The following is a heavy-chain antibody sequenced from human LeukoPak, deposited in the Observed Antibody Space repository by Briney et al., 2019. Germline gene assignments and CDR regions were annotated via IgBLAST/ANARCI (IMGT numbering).Heavy chain of an antibody. CDR3: ARGLDSGSYQPFDY. J-gene: IGHJ4*02. Sequence: GASVNVSCKASGYTFTGYYMHWVRQAPGQGLEWMGWINPNSGGTNYAQKFQGRVTMTRDTSISTAYMELSRLRSDDTAVYYCARGLDSGSYQPFDYWGQGTLVTVSS. D-gene: IGHD1-26*01. CDR1: GYTFTGYY. V-gene: IGHV1-2*02. CDR2: INPNSGGT.